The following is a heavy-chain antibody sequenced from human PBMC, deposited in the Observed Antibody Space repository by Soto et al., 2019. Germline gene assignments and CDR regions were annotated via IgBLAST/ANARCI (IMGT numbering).Heavy chain of an antibody. V-gene: IGHV3-30-3*01. CDR2: ISYDGSNK. CDR1: GFTFSSYA. D-gene: IGHD2-2*01. J-gene: IGHJ4*02. Sequence: QVQLVESGGGVVQPGRSLRLSCAASGFTFSSYAMHWVRQAPGKGLEWVAVISYDGSNKYYADSVKGRFTISRDNSKNTLYLQMNSLRAEDTAVYYCARVGIVLVPAAPRYFDYWGQGTLVTVSS. CDR3: ARVGIVLVPAAPRYFDY.